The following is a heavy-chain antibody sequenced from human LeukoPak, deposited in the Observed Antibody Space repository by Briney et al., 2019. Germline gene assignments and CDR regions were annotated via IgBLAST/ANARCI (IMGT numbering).Heavy chain of an antibody. CDR2: ISGSGGST. CDR1: GFTFSSYA. J-gene: IGHJ4*02. Sequence: GGSLRLSCAASGFTFSSYAMSWVRQAPGKGLEWVSAISGSGGSTYYADSVKGRFTISRDNSKNTLYLQMNSLRAEDTAVYYCAKAEDYYYDSSGYYYGWGQGTLVTVSS. D-gene: IGHD3-22*01. V-gene: IGHV3-23*01. CDR3: AKAEDYYYDSSGYYYG.